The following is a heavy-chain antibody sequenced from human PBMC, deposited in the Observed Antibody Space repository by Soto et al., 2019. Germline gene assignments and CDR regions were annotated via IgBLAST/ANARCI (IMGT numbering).Heavy chain of an antibody. CDR3: ARESHYSGSGTYFRYYFDY. Sequence: QVQLVQSGAEVKKPGSSVKVSCKASGGTFSSYGFSWVRQAPGQGLEWMGGIIPIFGTANYAQKFQGRVTITADDSTSTAYMELSSLRSEDTAMYYCARESHYSGSGTYFRYYFDYWGQGTLVTVSS. D-gene: IGHD3-10*01. V-gene: IGHV1-69*01. CDR2: IIPIFGTA. CDR1: GGTFSSYG. J-gene: IGHJ4*02.